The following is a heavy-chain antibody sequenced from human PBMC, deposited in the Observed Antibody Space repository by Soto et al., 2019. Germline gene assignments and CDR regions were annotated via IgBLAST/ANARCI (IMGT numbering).Heavy chain of an antibody. CDR3: ARMGVDTAMVTLFDY. CDR2: IYYSGST. D-gene: IGHD5-18*01. CDR1: GGSINSYY. Sequence: PSETLSLTCTVSGGSINSYYWSWIRQPPGKGLEWIGYIYYSGSTNYNPSLKSRVTISVDTSKNQFSLELSSVTAADTAVYYCARMGVDTAMVTLFDYWGQGTLVTVSS. J-gene: IGHJ4*02. V-gene: IGHV4-59*01.